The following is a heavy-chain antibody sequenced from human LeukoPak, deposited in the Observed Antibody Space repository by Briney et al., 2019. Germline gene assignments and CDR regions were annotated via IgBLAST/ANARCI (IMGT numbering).Heavy chain of an antibody. CDR3: GRVDGSWPSIWFDP. D-gene: IGHD6-13*01. CDR2: ISYNGNT. CDR1: GGSISPYI. J-gene: IGHJ5*01. Sequence: PSETLSLTCSVSGGSISPYIWSWIRQPPGKGLEWIAYISYNGNTNYSPSLKSRVTISVDTSKNQFSLRLSSVTAADTAVYFCGRVDGSWPSIWFDPWGQGTLVTVSS. V-gene: IGHV4-59*01.